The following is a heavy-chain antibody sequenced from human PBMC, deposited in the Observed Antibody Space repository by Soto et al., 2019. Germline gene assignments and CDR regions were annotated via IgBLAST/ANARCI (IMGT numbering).Heavy chain of an antibody. CDR3: GSSQSGWFYKSFDF. CDR1: GGSISSYY. V-gene: IGHV4-59*01. Sequence: SETLSLTCTVSGGSISSYYWSWIRQPPGKGLEWIGYIYYSGSTNYNPSLKSRVTISVDTSKNQFSLKLSSVTAADTAVYYCGSSQSGWFYKSFDFWGQGTLVTVSS. J-gene: IGHJ4*02. CDR2: IYYSGST. D-gene: IGHD6-19*01.